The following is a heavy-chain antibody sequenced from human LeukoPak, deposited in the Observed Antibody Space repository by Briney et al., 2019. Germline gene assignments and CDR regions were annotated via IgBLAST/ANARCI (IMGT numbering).Heavy chain of an antibody. Sequence: PGGSLRLSCAASGFTVNSNYMSWVRQAPGKGLEWVSVLYRAGSTYYAASVKGRLTISRDNSKNTLYLQMNSLRAENTAVYYCAKGGDPQGLVHGDYWGQGTLVTVSS. CDR1: GFTVNSNY. CDR3: AKGGDPQGLVHGDY. D-gene: IGHD6-19*01. J-gene: IGHJ4*02. V-gene: IGHV3-53*01. CDR2: LYRAGST.